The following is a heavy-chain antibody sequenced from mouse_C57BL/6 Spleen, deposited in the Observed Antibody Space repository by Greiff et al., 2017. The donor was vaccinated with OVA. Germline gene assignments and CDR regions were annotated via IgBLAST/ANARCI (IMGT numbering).Heavy chain of an antibody. CDR3: TSTGWDVRYFDV. J-gene: IGHJ1*03. CDR1: GYTFTDYE. D-gene: IGHD4-1*01. V-gene: IGHV1-15*01. Sequence: QVQLQQSGAELVRPGASVTLSCKASGYTFTDYEMHWVKQTPVHGLEWIGAIDPETGGTAYNQKFKGKAILTADKSSSTAYMELRSLTSEDSAVYYCTSTGWDVRYFDVWGTGTTVTVSS. CDR2: IDPETGGT.